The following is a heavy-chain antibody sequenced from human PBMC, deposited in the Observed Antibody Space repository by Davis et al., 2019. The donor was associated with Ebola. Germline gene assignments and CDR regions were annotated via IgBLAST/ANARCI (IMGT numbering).Heavy chain of an antibody. CDR1: GFTFSDYY. CDR2: ISSSGSTI. CDR3: ARDPLFVLRSIGYYGMDV. Sequence: GESLKISCAASGFTFSDYYMSWIRQAPGKGLEWVSYISSSGSTIFYADSVKGRFTISRDNAKNSLYLQMNSLRAEDTAVYYCARDPLFVLRSIGYYGMDVWGQGTTVTVSS. V-gene: IGHV3-11*01. D-gene: IGHD3-3*01. J-gene: IGHJ6*02.